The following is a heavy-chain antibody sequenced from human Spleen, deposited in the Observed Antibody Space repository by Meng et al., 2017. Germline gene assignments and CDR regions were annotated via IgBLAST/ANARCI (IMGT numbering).Heavy chain of an antibody. CDR2: VNHSGNT. D-gene: IGHD4-23*01. J-gene: IGHJ4*02. CDR1: GGSFSGYY. CDR3: ARGTPVVTPRWLDY. Sequence: QLQLQESGPGLVKPSETLSLTCGVYGGSFSGYYWSWIRQPPGKGLEWIGEVNHSGNTNYNPSLKSRVTISVDTSKNQFSLNLSSVTAADTAVYYCARGTPVVTPRWLDYWGQGTLVTVSS. V-gene: IGHV4-34*01.